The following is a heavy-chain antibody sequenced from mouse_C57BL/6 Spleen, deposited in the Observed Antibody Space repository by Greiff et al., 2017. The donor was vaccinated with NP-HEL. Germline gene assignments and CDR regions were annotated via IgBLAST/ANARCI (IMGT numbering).Heavy chain of an antibody. D-gene: IGHD3-2*02. CDR1: GYTFTSYW. CDR2: IDPSDSET. V-gene: IGHV1-52*01. J-gene: IGHJ2*01. CDR3: ARDSSGYEGFDD. Sequence: VQLQQPGAELVRPGSSVKLSCKASGYTFTSYWMHWVKQRPIQGLEWIGNIDPSDSETHYNQKFKDKATLTVDKSSSTAYMQLSSLTSEDSAVYYCARDSSGYEGFDDWGQGTTLTVSS.